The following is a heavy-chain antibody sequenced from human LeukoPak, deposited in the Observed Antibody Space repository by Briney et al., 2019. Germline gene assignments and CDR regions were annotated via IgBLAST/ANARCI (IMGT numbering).Heavy chain of an antibody. Sequence: PGGSLRLSCAASGFTFSSYAMSWVRQAPGKGLEWVSAISGSGGSTYYADSVKGRFTISRDNSKNTLYLQMNSLRAEDTAVYYCAKGPNGIQLWYNFDYWGQGTLVTVSS. J-gene: IGHJ4*02. CDR1: GFTFSSYA. CDR2: ISGSGGST. CDR3: AKGPNGIQLWYNFDY. D-gene: IGHD5-18*01. V-gene: IGHV3-23*01.